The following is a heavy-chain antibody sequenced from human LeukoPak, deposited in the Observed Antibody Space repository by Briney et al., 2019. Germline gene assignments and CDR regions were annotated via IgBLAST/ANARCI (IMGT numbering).Heavy chain of an antibody. D-gene: IGHD1-26*01. Sequence: QPGGSLRLSCAASGFTFSGSAMHWVRQASGKGLEWVGRIRSKANSYATAYAALVKGRFTISRDDSKNTAYLQMNSLKTEDTAVYYCTRTVGYNWFDPWGQGTLVTVSS. CDR3: TRTVGYNWFDP. V-gene: IGHV3-73*01. CDR1: GFTFSGSA. J-gene: IGHJ5*02. CDR2: IRSKANSYAT.